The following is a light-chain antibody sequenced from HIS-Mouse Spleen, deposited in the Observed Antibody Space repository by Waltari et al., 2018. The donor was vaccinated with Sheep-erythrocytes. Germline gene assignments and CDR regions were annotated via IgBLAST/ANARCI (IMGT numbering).Light chain of an antibody. Sequence: DIVMTQSPLSLPVTPGATASISCRSSQSLLHSNGYNYLDWYLQKPGQSPQLLIYLGSNRASGVPDRFSGSGSGTDFTLKISRVEAEDVGVYYCMQALQTPLTFGQGTKLEIK. CDR2: LGS. V-gene: IGKV2-28*01. J-gene: IGKJ2*01. CDR1: QSLLHSNGYNY. CDR3: MQALQTPLT.